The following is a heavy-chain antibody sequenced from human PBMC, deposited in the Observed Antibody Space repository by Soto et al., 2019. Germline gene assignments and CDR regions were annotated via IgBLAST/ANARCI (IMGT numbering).Heavy chain of an antibody. V-gene: IGHV4-39*01. J-gene: IGHJ4*01. Sequence: SDTLSLTCSVSGGSIKNTNYHWGWIRQPPGKGLEWIGTLYYRGATDYNPSLKTRVTISVDTSKNLLSLNLSSVTAADTAVYYCFGVMAATLDYWGQGTLVTVSS. CDR3: FGVMAATLDY. CDR2: LYYRGAT. CDR1: GGSIKNTNYH. D-gene: IGHD2-21*02.